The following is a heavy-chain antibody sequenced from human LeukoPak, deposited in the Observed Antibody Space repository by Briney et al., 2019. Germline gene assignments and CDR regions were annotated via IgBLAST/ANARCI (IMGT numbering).Heavy chain of an antibody. CDR1: GYTFTGYY. Sequence: ASVKVSCKASGYTFTGYYMHWVRQAPGQGLEWMGWINPNSGGTNYAQKFQGRDTMTRDTSISTAYMELSRLRSDDTAVYYCARGVGLYSSSRYVYYWGQGTLVTVSS. J-gene: IGHJ4*02. D-gene: IGHD6-13*01. CDR3: ARGVGLYSSSRYVYY. V-gene: IGHV1-2*02. CDR2: INPNSGGT.